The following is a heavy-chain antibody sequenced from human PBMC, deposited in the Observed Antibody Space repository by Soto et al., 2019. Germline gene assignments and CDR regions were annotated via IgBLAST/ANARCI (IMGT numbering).Heavy chain of an antibody. CDR3: ARDLGSSGY. J-gene: IGHJ4*02. V-gene: IGHV3-30-3*01. CDR2: ISDDGSNK. D-gene: IGHD1-26*01. Sequence: QVQLVESGGGVVQPGRSLRLSCAASGFTFSSYAMHWVRQAPGKGLEWVAVISDDGSNKYYADSVKGRFTISRDNSKNTLYLKINILRAEDTAVYYCARDLGSSGYWGQGTLVTVSS. CDR1: GFTFSSYA.